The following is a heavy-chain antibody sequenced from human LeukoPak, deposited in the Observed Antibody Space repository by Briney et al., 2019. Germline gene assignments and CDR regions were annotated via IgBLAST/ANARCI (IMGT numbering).Heavy chain of an antibody. CDR2: MNPNSGDT. CDR1: GYTFTSND. Sequence: GASVKVSCKASGYTFTSNDINWVRQATGHGLEWMGWMNPNSGDTAYAQKFQGRITMTRSTSITTAYMELSGLRSEDTAVYYCARGLGSYDSSELTWPMISFWGQGTQVTVSS. V-gene: IGHV1-8*01. J-gene: IGHJ4*02. D-gene: IGHD3-22*01. CDR3: ARGLGSYDSSELTWPMISF.